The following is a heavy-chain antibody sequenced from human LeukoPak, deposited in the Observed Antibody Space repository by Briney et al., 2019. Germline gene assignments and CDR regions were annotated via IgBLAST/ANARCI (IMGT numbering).Heavy chain of an antibody. Sequence: TGGSLRLSCAASGFIVSDDYMSWVRQAPGKGLEWVSVIYSGGNTYYPDSVKGRFTTSRDNSKNTLYLQINSLRAEDTAVYYCARLARGSYYDWGRGTLVTVSS. CDR3: ARLARGSYYD. CDR2: IYSGGNT. V-gene: IGHV3-66*02. J-gene: IGHJ4*02. CDR1: GFIVSDDY. D-gene: IGHD1-26*01.